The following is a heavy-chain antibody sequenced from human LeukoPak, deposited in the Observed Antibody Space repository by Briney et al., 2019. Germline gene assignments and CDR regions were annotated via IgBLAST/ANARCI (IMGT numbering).Heavy chain of an antibody. J-gene: IGHJ5*02. D-gene: IGHD6-13*01. CDR2: IYYSGST. CDR1: GGSISSYY. V-gene: IGHV4-59*01. CDR3: ARPLPGIALLDP. Sequence: PSETLSLTCTVSGGSISSYYWSWIRQPPGKGLEWIGYIYYSGSTNYNPSLKSRVTISVDTSKNQFSLKLSSVTAADTAVYYCARPLPGIALLDPWGQGTLVTVSS.